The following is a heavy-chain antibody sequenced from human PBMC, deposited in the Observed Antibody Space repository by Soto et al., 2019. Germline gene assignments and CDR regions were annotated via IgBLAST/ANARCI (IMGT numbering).Heavy chain of an antibody. CDR3: AREGFYYYDSSGYFPNYYGMDV. J-gene: IGHJ6*02. D-gene: IGHD3-22*01. V-gene: IGHV1-18*01. CDR2: ISAYNGNT. Sequence: GASVKVSCKASGYTFTSSGISWVRQAPGQGLEWMGWISAYNGNTNYAQKLQGRVTMTTDTSTSTAYMELRSLRSDDTAVYYCAREGFYYYDSSGYFPNYYGMDVWGQGTTVTVSS. CDR1: GYTFTSSG.